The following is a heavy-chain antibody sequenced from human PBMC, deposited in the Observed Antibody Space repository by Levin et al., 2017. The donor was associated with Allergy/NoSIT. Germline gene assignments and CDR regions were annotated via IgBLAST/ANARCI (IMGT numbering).Heavy chain of an antibody. D-gene: IGHD2-21*02. CDR3: ARLGVTYVFDY. CDR1: GGSVSSGSYY. J-gene: IGHJ4*02. V-gene: IGHV4-61*01. Sequence: PSETLSLTCTVSGGSVSSGSYYWSWIRQPPGKGLEWIGYIYYSGSTNYNPSLKSRVTISVDTSKNQFSLKLSSVTAADTAVYYCARLGVTYVFDYWGQGTLVTVSS. CDR2: IYYSGST.